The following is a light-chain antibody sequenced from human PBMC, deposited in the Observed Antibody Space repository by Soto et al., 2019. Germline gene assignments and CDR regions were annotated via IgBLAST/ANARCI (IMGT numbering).Light chain of an antibody. CDR3: SSYAGSNQAVV. J-gene: IGLJ2*01. CDR2: EVT. V-gene: IGLV2-8*01. Sequence: ALTQSPSASGSPGQSVTISCTGTSSDVGGYNYVSWYQQHPGKAPKLMIYEVTKRPSGVPDRFSGSKSGNTASLTVSGLQAEDEAVYYCSSYAGSNQAVVFGGGTRVTVL. CDR1: SSDVGGYNY.